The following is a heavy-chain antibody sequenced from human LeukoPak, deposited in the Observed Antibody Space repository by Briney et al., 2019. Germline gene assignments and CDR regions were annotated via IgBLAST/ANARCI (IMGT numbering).Heavy chain of an antibody. V-gene: IGHV1-69*13. Sequence: GASVKVSCKASGGTFSSYAISWVRQAPGQGLEWMGGIIPIFGTANYAQKFQGRVTITADESTSTAYMELSSLRSEDTAVYYCARSLTGYSSPFLDYWGQGTLVTVSS. CDR1: GGTFSSYA. D-gene: IGHD3-9*01. CDR3: ARSLTGYSSPFLDY. CDR2: IIPIFGTA. J-gene: IGHJ4*02.